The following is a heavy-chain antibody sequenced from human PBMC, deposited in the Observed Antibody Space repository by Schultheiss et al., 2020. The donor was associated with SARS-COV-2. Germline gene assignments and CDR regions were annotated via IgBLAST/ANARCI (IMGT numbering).Heavy chain of an antibody. CDR3: ARNLRSSWYGVVWFDP. Sequence: SETLSLTCTVSGGSISSYYWSWIRQPPGKGLEWIGYIYYSGSTNYNPSLRGRVTISVDTSKNQFSLKLSSVTAADTAVYYCARNLRSSWYGVVWFDPWGQGTLVTVSS. D-gene: IGHD6-13*01. J-gene: IGHJ5*02. CDR2: IYYSGST. V-gene: IGHV4-59*12. CDR1: GGSISSYY.